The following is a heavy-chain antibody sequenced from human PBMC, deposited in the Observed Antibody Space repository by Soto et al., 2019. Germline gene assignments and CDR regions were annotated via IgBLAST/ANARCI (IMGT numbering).Heavy chain of an antibody. CDR3: ARVRYSGYKVVAALV. Sequence: LRLSCAASGFTFSDYYMSWIRQAPGKGLEWVSYISSSGSTIYYADSVKGRFTISRDNAKNSLYLQMNSLRAEDTAVYYCARVRYSGYKVVAALVWGQGTLVTVSS. J-gene: IGHJ4*02. V-gene: IGHV3-11*01. D-gene: IGHD5-12*01. CDR1: GFTFSDYY. CDR2: ISSSGSTI.